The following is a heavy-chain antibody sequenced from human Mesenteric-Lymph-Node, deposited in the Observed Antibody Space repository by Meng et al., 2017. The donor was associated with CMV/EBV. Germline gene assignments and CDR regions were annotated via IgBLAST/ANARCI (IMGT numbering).Heavy chain of an antibody. D-gene: IGHD2-2*01. CDR3: ARDLEVVVVPAGSYTWFDP. CDR1: GFTFSSYS. CDR2: ISSSDSYI. J-gene: IGHJ5*02. V-gene: IGHV3-21*01. Sequence: GESLKISCAASGFTFSSYSMNWVRQAPGKGLEWVSSISSSDSYIYYADSVKGRFTISRDNAKNSLYLEMTSLRAEDTAVYYCARDLEVVVVPAGSYTWFDPWGQGTLVTVSS.